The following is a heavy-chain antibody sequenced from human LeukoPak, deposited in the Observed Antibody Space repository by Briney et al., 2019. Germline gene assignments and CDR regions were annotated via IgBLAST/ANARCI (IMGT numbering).Heavy chain of an antibody. D-gene: IGHD3-22*01. CDR3: ARVHYYDSDAFDI. CDR2: IYYSGST. V-gene: IGHV4-59*01. Sequence: PSETLSLTCTVSGGSISSYYWSWIRQPPGKGLGWIGYIYYSGSTNYNPSLKSRVTISVDTSKNQFSLKLSSVTAADTAVYYCARVHYYDSDAFDIWGQGTMVTVSS. CDR1: GGSISSYY. J-gene: IGHJ3*02.